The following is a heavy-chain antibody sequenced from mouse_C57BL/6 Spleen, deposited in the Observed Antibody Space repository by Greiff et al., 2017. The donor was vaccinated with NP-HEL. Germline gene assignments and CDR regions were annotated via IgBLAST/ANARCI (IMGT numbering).Heavy chain of an antibody. J-gene: IGHJ2*01. Sequence: VQLQQSGAELVKPGASVKISCKASGYAFSSYWMNWVKQRPGKGLEWIGQIYPGDGDTNYNGKFKGKATLTADKSSSTAYMQLSSLTSEDSAVYFCARSLYGNSYYFDYWGQGTTLTVSS. V-gene: IGHV1-80*01. CDR1: GYAFSSYW. D-gene: IGHD2-1*01. CDR2: IYPGDGDT. CDR3: ARSLYGNSYYFDY.